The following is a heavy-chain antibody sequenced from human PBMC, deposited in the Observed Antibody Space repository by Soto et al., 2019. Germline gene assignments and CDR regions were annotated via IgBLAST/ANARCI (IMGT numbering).Heavy chain of an antibody. CDR3: ARDRGGARATDY. CDR2: ISSSSSTI. D-gene: IGHD1-26*01. V-gene: IGHV3-48*02. CDR1: GFTFSNSG. J-gene: IGHJ4*02. Sequence: EVQLVESGGGLVQPGGSLRLSCAASGFTFSNSGMNWVRQAPGKGLEWVSYISSSSSTIRYADSVKGRFTISRDNAKNSLFLQLNSLRDEDTAVYYCARDRGGARATDYWGQGTLVTVSS.